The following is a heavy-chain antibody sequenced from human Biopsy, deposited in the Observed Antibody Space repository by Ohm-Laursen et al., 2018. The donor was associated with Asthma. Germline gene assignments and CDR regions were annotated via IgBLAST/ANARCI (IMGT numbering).Heavy chain of an antibody. CDR2: TNERGVT. CDR3: ARGPELDV. CDR1: PGSFSGFF. V-gene: IGHV4-34*01. Sequence: SDTLSLTCYVYPGSFSGFFWTWIRQSPGKGLEWIGETNERGVTNNNPSLKSRVIISIDTYWNRVSLKLTSVTAAGTAVYYCARGPELDVWGQGTTVTVSS. J-gene: IGHJ6*02.